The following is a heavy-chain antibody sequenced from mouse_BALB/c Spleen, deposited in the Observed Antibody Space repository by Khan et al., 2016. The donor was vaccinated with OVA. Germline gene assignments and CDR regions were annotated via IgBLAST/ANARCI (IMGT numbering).Heavy chain of an antibody. D-gene: IGHD1-1*01. CDR1: GFTFSTYG. Sequence: EVELVESGGDLVKPGGSLKLSCAASGFTFSTYGMSWVRQTPDKRLEWVATVSTGGSYTYYPDSVKGRFTISRDNAKNNLYLQMSGLKSEDTAMFYCTRLAYYDDSEGFAYWGQGTLVTVSA. CDR2: VSTGGSYT. J-gene: IGHJ3*01. V-gene: IGHV5-6*01. CDR3: TRLAYYDDSEGFAY.